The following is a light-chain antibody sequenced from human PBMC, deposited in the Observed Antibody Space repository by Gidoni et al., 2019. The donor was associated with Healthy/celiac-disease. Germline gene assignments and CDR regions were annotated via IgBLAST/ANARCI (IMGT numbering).Light chain of an antibody. Sequence: DIKMTQSPSSRSASVGDIVTITCRASQSISSYLNWYQQKPGYAPKLLFYAASSLQSGVPSRFSGSGSGTDFTLTISSLQPEDFATFYCQQSYSTPPGLTFGGGTKVEIK. J-gene: IGKJ4*01. CDR1: QSISSY. CDR3: QQSYSTPPGLT. CDR2: AAS. V-gene: IGKV1-39*01.